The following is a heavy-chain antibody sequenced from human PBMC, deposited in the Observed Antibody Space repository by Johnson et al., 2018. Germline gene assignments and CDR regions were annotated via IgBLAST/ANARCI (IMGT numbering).Heavy chain of an antibody. CDR1: GFTFGDFA. CDR2: IRGKAYGGTT. D-gene: IGHD3-9*01. Sequence: EVQLVESGGGLVQPGRSLRLSCTASGFTFGDFALSWFRQAPGKGLDWVGFIRGKAYGGTTEYAASVKGRFTISRDDSKSIAYLQMNNLKTEDTAVYYCSRDYGSPGFYPFDIWGQGTMVTVSS. CDR3: SRDYGSPGFYPFDI. V-gene: IGHV3-49*03. J-gene: IGHJ3*02.